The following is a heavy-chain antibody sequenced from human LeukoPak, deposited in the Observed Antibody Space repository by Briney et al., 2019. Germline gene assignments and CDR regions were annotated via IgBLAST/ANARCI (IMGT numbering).Heavy chain of an antibody. CDR3: TREQLEYYYYMDV. Sequence: PGGSLRLSCAASGFTFSGSAMHWVRQASGKGLEWVGRIRSKANSYATAYAASVKGRFTISRDDSKNTAYLQMNSLKTEDTAVYYCTREQLEYYYYMDVWGKGTTVTVSS. J-gene: IGHJ6*03. V-gene: IGHV3-73*01. D-gene: IGHD6-13*01. CDR2: IRSKANSYAT. CDR1: GFTFSGSA.